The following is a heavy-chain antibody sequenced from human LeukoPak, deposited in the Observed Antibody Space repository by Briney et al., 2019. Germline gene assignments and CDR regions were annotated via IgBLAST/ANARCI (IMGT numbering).Heavy chain of an antibody. CDR2: INSDGSDT. Sequence: GGSLRLPCAASGFNFRDYWMQWVRQAPGKGLVWVSRINSDGSDTTYADSVKGRFTISRDNSKNTLYLQMNSLRAEDTAVYYCARDLYYYDSSGKLPAFDIWGQGTMVTVSS. V-gene: IGHV3-74*01. CDR3: ARDLYYYDSSGKLPAFDI. D-gene: IGHD3-22*01. CDR1: GFNFRDYW. J-gene: IGHJ3*02.